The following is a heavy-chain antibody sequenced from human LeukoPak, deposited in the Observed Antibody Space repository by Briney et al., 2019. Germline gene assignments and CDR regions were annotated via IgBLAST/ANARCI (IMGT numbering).Heavy chain of an antibody. D-gene: IGHD2-2*01. J-gene: IGHJ3*02. CDR3: ARDSSRRHDAFDI. V-gene: IGHV1-69*13. Sequence: VASVKVSCKASGGTFSSYAISWVRQAPGQGLEWMGGIIPIFGTANYAQKFQGRVTITADESTSTAYMELSSLRSEDTAVYYCARDSSRRHDAFDIWGQGTMVTVSS. CDR1: GGTFSSYA. CDR2: IIPIFGTA.